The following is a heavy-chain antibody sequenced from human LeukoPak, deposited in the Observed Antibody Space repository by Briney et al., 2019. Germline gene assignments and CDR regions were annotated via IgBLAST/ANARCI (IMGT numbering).Heavy chain of an antibody. CDR2: ISSSSYI. Sequence: GGSLRLSCAASGFTFSSYSMNWVRQAPGKGLEWVSSISSSSYIYYADSVKGRFTISRDNAKNSLYLQMNSLRAEDTAVYYCARDASSGGSVLHYWGQGTLVTVSS. D-gene: IGHD2-15*01. J-gene: IGHJ4*02. CDR3: ARDASSGGSVLHY. V-gene: IGHV3-21*01. CDR1: GFTFSSYS.